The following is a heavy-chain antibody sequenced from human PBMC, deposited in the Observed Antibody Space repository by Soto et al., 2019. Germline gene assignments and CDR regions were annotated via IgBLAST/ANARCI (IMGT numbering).Heavy chain of an antibody. CDR1: GGTFSSYA. Sequence: ASVKVSCKASGGTFSSYAISWVRQAPGQGLEWMGGIIPILGIANYAQKFQGRVTITADKSTSTAYMELSSLRSEDTAVYSCARDLTYYYDSSGYGYWGQGTLVTVSS. CDR3: ARDLTYYYDSSGYGY. V-gene: IGHV1-69*10. D-gene: IGHD3-22*01. CDR2: IIPILGIA. J-gene: IGHJ4*02.